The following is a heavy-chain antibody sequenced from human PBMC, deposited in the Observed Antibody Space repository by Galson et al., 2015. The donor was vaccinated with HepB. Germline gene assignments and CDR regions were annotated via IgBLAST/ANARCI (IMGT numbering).Heavy chain of an antibody. V-gene: IGHV3-30*18. CDR1: GFTFSSYG. D-gene: IGHD3-3*01. Sequence: SLRLSCAASGFTFSSYGMHWVRQAPGKGLEWVAVISYDGSNKYYADSVKGRFTISRDNSKNTLYLQVNSLRAEDTAVYYCAKDLLHIKYYDFWSGYYGGYFDYWGQGTLVTVSS. J-gene: IGHJ4*02. CDR2: ISYDGSNK. CDR3: AKDLLHIKYYDFWSGYYGGYFDY.